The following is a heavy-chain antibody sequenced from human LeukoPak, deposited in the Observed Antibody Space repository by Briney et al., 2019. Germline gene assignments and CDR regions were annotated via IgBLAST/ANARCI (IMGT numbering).Heavy chain of an antibody. V-gene: IGHV4-4*07. CDR1: GGSISSYY. CDR2: IYASGST. CDR3: ARATYYYDSSGYFPIFDY. D-gene: IGHD3-22*01. Sequence: PSETLSLTCTVSGGSISSYYWSWIRQPAGKGLEWIGRIYASGSTNYNPSLKSRVTISVDTSKNQFSLKLSSVTAADTAVYYCARATYYYDSSGYFPIFDYWGQGTLVTVSS. J-gene: IGHJ4*02.